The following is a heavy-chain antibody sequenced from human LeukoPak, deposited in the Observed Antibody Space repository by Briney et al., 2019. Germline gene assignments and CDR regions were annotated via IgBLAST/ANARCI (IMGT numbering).Heavy chain of an antibody. J-gene: IGHJ3*02. V-gene: IGHV3-74*01. D-gene: IGHD1-26*01. CDR2: INSDGSST. CDR3: ARVPAGGSYFHSEDAFDI. Sequence: GGSLRLSCAASGFTFSNAWMSWVRQAPGKGLVWVSRINSDGSSTSYADSVKGRFTISRDNAKNTLYLQMNSLRAEDTAVYYCARVPAGGSYFHSEDAFDIWGQGTMVTVSS. CDR1: GFTFSNAW.